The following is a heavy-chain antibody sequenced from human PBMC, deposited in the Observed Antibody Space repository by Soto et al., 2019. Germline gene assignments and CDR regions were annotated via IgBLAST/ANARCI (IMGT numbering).Heavy chain of an antibody. CDR2: IKQDGSEK. V-gene: IGHV3-7*05. D-gene: IGHD1-26*01. CDR3: ARDGALYFYYGMDV. CDR1: GFTFSSYW. J-gene: IGHJ6*01. Sequence: GGALRLSCAASGFTFSSYWMSWVRQAPGKGLEWVANIKQDGSEKYYVDSVKGRFTISRDNAKNSLYLQMNSLRAEDTAVYYCARDGALYFYYGMDVWRDVTTVTVPS.